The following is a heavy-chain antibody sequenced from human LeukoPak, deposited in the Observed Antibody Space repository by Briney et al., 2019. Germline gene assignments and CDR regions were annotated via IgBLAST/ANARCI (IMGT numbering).Heavy chain of an antibody. J-gene: IGHJ4*02. D-gene: IGHD3-16*01. CDR2: INHSGGT. CDR3: ARAANYDYVWGVKNYFDY. Sequence: SQTLSLTCAVYGGSFSGYYWSWIRQPPGKGLEWIGEINHSGGTNYNPSLKSRVTISVDTSKNQFSLKLSSVTAADTAVYYCARAANYDYVWGVKNYFDYWGQGTLVTVSS. CDR1: GGSFSGYY. V-gene: IGHV4-34*01.